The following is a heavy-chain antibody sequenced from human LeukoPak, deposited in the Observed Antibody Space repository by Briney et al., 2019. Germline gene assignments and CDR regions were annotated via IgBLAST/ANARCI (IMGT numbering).Heavy chain of an antibody. D-gene: IGHD3-10*01. CDR2: LNSDGSST. Sequence: GGSLRLSCAASGFTFSSYWMHWVRHAPGKGLVWVSRLNSDGSSTNYADSVKGRFTISRDNARNTLYLQMNSLRAEDTAVYYCARGYYGSGDYWGQGTLVTVSS. V-gene: IGHV3-74*01. CDR1: GFTFSSYW. J-gene: IGHJ4*02. CDR3: ARGYYGSGDY.